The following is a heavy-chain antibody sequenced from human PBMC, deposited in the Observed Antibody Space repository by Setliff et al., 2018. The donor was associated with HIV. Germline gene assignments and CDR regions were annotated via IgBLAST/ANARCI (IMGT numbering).Heavy chain of an antibody. J-gene: IGHJ2*01. D-gene: IGHD3-3*01. CDR1: GDSVTSGNYR. Sequence: ASETLSLPCAVSGDSVTSGNYRWSWIRQPPGKGLEWISFISDNGNTKYHPSLLRRVTISIDTSKNRFSLQLTSVTTADTAVYYCARVYYKFWGGYPYWYFDLWGRGTLVTVSS. CDR3: ARVYYKFWGGYPYWYFDL. CDR2: ISDNGNT. V-gene: IGHV4-61*01.